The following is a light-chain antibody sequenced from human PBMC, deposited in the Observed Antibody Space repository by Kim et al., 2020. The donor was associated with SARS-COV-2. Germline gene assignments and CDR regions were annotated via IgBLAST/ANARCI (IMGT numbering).Light chain of an antibody. V-gene: IGKV3-11*01. CDR3: QQHFKGYT. CDR1: QSVGSS. CDR2: DTS. Sequence: EIVLTQSPATLSLSPGERATLSCRASQSVGSSLGWYQQKPGQAPRLIIYDTSYRATGIPARFSGSGSGSDFTLTISRLEPEDFAVYHCQQHFKGYTFGQGTKLEI. J-gene: IGKJ2*01.